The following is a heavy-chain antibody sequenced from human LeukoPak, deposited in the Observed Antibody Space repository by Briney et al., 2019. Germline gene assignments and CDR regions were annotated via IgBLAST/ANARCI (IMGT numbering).Heavy chain of an antibody. D-gene: IGHD4-11*01. CDR3: ARDDSKGYYYGMDV. V-gene: IGHV3-33*01. CDR1: GFTFSSYV. J-gene: IGHJ6*02. Sequence: GGSLRLSCAASGFTFSSYVMHWVRQAPGKGLEWVAVIWYDGSNKYYADSVKGRFTISRDNSKNTLYLQMNSLRAEDTAVYYCARDDSKGYYYGMDVWGQGTTVTVSS. CDR2: IWYDGSNK.